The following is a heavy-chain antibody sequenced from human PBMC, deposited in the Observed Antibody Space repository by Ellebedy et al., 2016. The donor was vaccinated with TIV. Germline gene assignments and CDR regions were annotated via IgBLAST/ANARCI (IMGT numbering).Heavy chain of an antibody. V-gene: IGHV3-66*01. CDR1: GVTVSSDF. J-gene: IGHJ4*02. CDR2: IYPDGRT. CDR3: ARDTRPNIGKF. Sequence: GESLKISCVVSGVTVSSDFMSWVRQAPGKGPEWVSIIYPDGRTFYPDSEKGRFTISRDTSKNTLYLQMNSLRAEDTALYFCARDTRPNIGKFWGQGTLVTVSS. D-gene: IGHD2/OR15-2a*01.